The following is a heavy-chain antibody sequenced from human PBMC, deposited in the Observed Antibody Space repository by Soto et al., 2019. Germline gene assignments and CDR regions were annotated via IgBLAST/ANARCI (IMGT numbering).Heavy chain of an antibody. CDR2: IYPDDSDT. V-gene: IGHV5-51*01. D-gene: IGHD2-15*01. Sequence: GEALKISWNGSGYIFTDYWIDGVRQLPGKGPEWMGIIYPDDSDTRYSPSFKGQVTISADKSINTAYLQCSSLTVSDTAMYFCTSLISPVAARHSWGQGTLVTVSS. CDR3: TSLISPVAARHS. CDR1: GYIFTDYW. J-gene: IGHJ4*02.